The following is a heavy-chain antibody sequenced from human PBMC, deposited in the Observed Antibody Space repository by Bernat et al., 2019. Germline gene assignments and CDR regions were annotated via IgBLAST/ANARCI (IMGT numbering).Heavy chain of an antibody. J-gene: IGHJ5*02. CDR2: IYYSGST. CDR3: AGCSQPTDYDFWSGYRDTYNWFDP. D-gene: IGHD3-3*01. Sequence: QLQLQESGPGLVKPSETLSLTCTVSGGSIISSSYYWGWIRQPPGKGLEWIGSIYYSGSTYYNPSLKSRVTISVDTSKNQFSLKLSSVTAADTAVYYCAGCSQPTDYDFWSGYRDTYNWFDPWGQGTLVTVSS. CDR1: GGSIISSSYY. V-gene: IGHV4-39*01.